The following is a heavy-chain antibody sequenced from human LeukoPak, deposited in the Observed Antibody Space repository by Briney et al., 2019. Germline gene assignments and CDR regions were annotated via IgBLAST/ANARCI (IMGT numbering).Heavy chain of an antibody. Sequence: GGSLRLSCAASGFTFSNYWMSWVRQAPGKGLEFMANIKEAGSEKYYVDSVKGRFTISRDNDKNSVHLQMNNLRAEDTAVYYCARDRLLFPYQLLYGWFDPWGQGTLVTVSS. CDR2: IKEAGSEK. J-gene: IGHJ5*02. CDR1: GFTFSNYW. D-gene: IGHD2-2*02. CDR3: ARDRLLFPYQLLYGWFDP. V-gene: IGHV3-7*01.